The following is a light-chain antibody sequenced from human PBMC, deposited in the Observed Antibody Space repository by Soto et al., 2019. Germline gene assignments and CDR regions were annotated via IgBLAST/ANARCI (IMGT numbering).Light chain of an antibody. V-gene: IGLV2-14*01. CDR3: SSYTTRSSYV. CDR2: DVY. CDR1: SSDVGAYNY. Sequence: QSALTQPASVSGSPGQSITISCTGTSSDVGAYNYVSWYQQHPGKAPKLMIWDVYNRPSGVSHRFSGSKSGNTASLTIFGPQAEDEADYYCSSYTTRSSYVFGTGTKLTVL. J-gene: IGLJ1*01.